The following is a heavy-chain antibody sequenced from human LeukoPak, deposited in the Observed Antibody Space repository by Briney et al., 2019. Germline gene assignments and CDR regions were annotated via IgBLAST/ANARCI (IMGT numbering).Heavy chain of an antibody. J-gene: IGHJ4*02. D-gene: IGHD3-10*01. CDR2: IYSGSTT. Sequence: GGSLRLSCAASGFTVSSNYMSWVRQAPGKGLEWVSVIYSGSTTYYADSVKGRFTISRHNSKNTLKLQMNSPIADDTALYYCAKGLLLWFGEPGGFDYWGQGNLVTVSS. V-gene: IGHV3-53*01. CDR3: AKGLLLWFGEPGGFDY. CDR1: GFTVSSNY.